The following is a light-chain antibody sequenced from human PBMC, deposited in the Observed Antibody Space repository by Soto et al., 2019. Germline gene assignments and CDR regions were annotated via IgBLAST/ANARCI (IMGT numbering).Light chain of an antibody. J-gene: IGKJ2*01. CDR1: QNINID. CDR2: GAS. V-gene: IGKV1-39*01. Sequence: IQLTQSPSSLSASVGDRVTVTCRASQNINIDLNWYQQTPGKAPTLHIYGASSFQSGVPSRFIGGGSLTDFTLTISSLQAEDFATYYGQQSYRSPYTFGQGTRLEI. CDR3: QQSYRSPYT.